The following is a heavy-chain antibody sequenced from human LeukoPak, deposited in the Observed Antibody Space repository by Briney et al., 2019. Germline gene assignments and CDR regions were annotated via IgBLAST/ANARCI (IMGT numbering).Heavy chain of an antibody. CDR3: ARESSGYYSFDY. D-gene: IGHD3-22*01. J-gene: IGHJ4*02. V-gene: IGHV3-23*01. Sequence: PGGSLRLSCAASGFTFSSYAMSWVRQAPGKGLKWVSAISGSGGSTYYADSVKGRFTISRDNSKNTLYLQMNSLRAEDTAVYYCARESSGYYSFDYWGQGTLVTVSS. CDR2: ISGSGGST. CDR1: GFTFSSYA.